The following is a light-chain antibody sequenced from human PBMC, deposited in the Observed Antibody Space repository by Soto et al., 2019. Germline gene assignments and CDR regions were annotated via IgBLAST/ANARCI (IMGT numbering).Light chain of an antibody. J-gene: IGKJ1*01. Sequence: EIVLTQSPATLSLSPGERATLSCRASQSVGNYLAWYQQKPGQAPRLLIYDASNRATGVPARFSGSGSGTDFTLTIGSLEPEDFAVYFGQQRSNWPQWSFGQGTKVEIK. CDR2: DAS. CDR3: QQRSNWPQWS. V-gene: IGKV3-11*01. CDR1: QSVGNY.